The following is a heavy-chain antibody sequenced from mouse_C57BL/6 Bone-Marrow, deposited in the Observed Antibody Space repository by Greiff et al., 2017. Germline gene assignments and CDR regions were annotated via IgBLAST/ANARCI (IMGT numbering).Heavy chain of an antibody. CDR1: GYTFTDYE. CDR3: TRRRYYGSSPAY. CDR2: IDPETGGT. J-gene: IGHJ3*01. V-gene: IGHV1-15*01. Sequence: VKLQQSGAELVRPGASVTLSCKASGYTFTDYEMHWVKQTPVHGLEWIGAIDPETGGTAYNQKFKGKAILTADKSSSTAYMELRSLTSEDSAVYYCTRRRYYGSSPAYWGQGTLVTVSA. D-gene: IGHD1-1*01.